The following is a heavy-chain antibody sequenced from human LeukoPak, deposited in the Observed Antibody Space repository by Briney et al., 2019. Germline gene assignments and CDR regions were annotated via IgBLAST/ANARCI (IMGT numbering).Heavy chain of an antibody. V-gene: IGHV3-23*01. Sequence: AGGSLRLSCAASGFTFSSYAMSWVRQAPGKGLEWVSAISGSGGSTYYADSVKGRFTISRDNSKNTVYLQMNRLRLDDTSVYYCARGGPLGDTNRFDFWGQGTLVTVSS. D-gene: IGHD2-8*01. CDR2: ISGSGGST. CDR1: GFTFSSYA. J-gene: IGHJ4*02. CDR3: ARGGPLGDTNRFDF.